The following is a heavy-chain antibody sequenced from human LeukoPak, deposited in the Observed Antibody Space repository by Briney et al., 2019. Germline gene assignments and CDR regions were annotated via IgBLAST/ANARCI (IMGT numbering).Heavy chain of an antibody. D-gene: IGHD5-18*01. Sequence: GGSLRLSCAASGFTFSSYGMHWVRQAPGKGLEWVATVWYDGNNKYYADSVRGRFTISRDNSKNMVFLHMNSLRVEDTALYYCAKVRGYSYGSFDYWGQGTLVTVSS. J-gene: IGHJ4*02. CDR3: AKVRGYSYGSFDY. CDR1: GFTFSSYG. CDR2: VWYDGNNK. V-gene: IGHV3-33*06.